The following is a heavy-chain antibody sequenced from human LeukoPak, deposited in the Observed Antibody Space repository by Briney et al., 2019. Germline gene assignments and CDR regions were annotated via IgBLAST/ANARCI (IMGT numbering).Heavy chain of an antibody. CDR3: ARVAYRWFGELPVSFDI. V-gene: IGHV4-34*01. J-gene: IGHJ3*02. CDR2: INHSGGT. Sequence: SETLSLTCAVYGGSFSGYYWSWIRQPPGKGLEWIGEINHSGGTNYNPSLKSRVTISVDTSKNQFSLKLSSVTAADTAVYYCARVAYRWFGELPVSFDIWGQGTMVTVSS. D-gene: IGHD3-10*01. CDR1: GGSFSGYY.